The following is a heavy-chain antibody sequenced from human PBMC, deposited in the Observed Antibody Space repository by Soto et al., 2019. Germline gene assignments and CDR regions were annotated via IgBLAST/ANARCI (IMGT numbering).Heavy chain of an antibody. J-gene: IGHJ4*02. CDR2: VYYRGRS. CDR1: GGSVNNSICY. Sequence: SETLSITCTVSGGSVNNSICYWGWIRQSPGKGLEWIGSVYYRGRSYSKSSVKSRVTISVDTSKNQFYLNFNYVTASDTAIYYCVSQRTTVLTQAYFDYWGPGALVTV. D-gene: IGHD4-17*01. V-gene: IGHV4-39*01. CDR3: VSQRTTVLTQAYFDY.